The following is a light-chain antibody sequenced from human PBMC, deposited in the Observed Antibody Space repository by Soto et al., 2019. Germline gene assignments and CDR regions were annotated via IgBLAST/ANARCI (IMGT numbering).Light chain of an antibody. CDR3: QQYNNYPWT. V-gene: IGKV1-5*01. CDR2: DAS. J-gene: IGKJ1*01. CDR1: QNINRR. Sequence: DIQMTQSPSTLSASVGDRGTITFRASQNINRRLAWYQQKPGKAPNLLIYDASSLESGVPARFSGGGSGTEFTLTISSLQPDDFSTFYCQQYNNYPWTFGQGTKVDIK.